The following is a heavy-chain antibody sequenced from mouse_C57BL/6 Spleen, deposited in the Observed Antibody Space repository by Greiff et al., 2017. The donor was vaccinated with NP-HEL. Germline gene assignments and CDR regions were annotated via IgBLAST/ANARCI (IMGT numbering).Heavy chain of an antibody. CDR3: TTRDYGSSYHY. D-gene: IGHD1-1*01. J-gene: IGHJ2*01. CDR2: IDPENGDT. Sequence: EVKVVESGAELVRPGASVKLSCTASGFNIKDDYMHWVKQRPEQGLEWIGWIDPENGDTEYASKFQGKATITADTSSNTAYLQLSSLTSEDTAVYYCTTRDYGSSYHYWGQGTTLTVSS. CDR1: GFNIKDDY. V-gene: IGHV14-4*01.